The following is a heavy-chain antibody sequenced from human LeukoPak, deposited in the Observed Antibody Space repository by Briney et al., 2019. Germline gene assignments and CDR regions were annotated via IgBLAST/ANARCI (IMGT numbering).Heavy chain of an antibody. J-gene: IGHJ4*02. CDR2: IYPGDSDT. Sequence: GESLKISCKASVFSFTNYWIAWVRQTPGQGLEWMGSIYPGDSDTRYNPSFQGQVTISADKSISTAYLQWSSLKASDTAMYYCARRWGNDYIDYWGQGTLVTVSS. D-gene: IGHD7-27*01. CDR1: VFSFTNYW. V-gene: IGHV5-51*01. CDR3: ARRWGNDYIDY.